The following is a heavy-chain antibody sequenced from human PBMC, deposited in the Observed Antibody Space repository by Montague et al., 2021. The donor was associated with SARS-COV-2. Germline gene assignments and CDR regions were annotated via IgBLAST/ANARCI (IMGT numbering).Heavy chain of an antibody. CDR1: GGSFSGYY. V-gene: IGHV4-34*01. CDR2: VNLSGST. J-gene: IGHJ6*04. CDR3: SSVKSISSLVRQPVAV. D-gene: IGHD6-6*01. Sequence: SETLSLTCAVYGGSFSGYYWSWIRQPPGKGLEWIGEVNLSGSTNYNPSLKSRVTISVDTSKNQSSLKLSSVTAADTAVYYCSSVKSISSLVRQPVAVWGKGTTVTVSS.